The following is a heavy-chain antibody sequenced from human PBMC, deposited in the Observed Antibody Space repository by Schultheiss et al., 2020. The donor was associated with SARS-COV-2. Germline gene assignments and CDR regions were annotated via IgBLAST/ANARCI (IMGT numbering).Heavy chain of an antibody. V-gene: IGHV4-39*01. CDR3: ASLPYYYYGMDV. J-gene: IGHJ6*02. CDR1: GGSISSSSYY. Sequence: SQTLSLTCTVSGGSISSSSYYWGWIRQPPGKGLEWIGSIYYSGSTNYNPSLKSRVTISVDRSKNQFSLNLSYVTAADTAVYYCASLPYYYYGMDVWGQGTTVTVSS. CDR2: IYYSGST.